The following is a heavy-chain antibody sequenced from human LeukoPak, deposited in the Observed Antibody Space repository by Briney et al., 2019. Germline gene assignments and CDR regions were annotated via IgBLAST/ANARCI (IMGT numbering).Heavy chain of an antibody. CDR1: GGSISSSSYY. Sequence: PSETLPLTCTVSGGSISSSSYYWGWIRQPPGKGLEWIGSIYYSGSTNYNPSLKSRVTISVDTSKNQFSLKLSSVTAADTAVYYCASHGTYYYDSSGPPRGYNWFDPWGQGTLVTVSS. V-gene: IGHV4-39*07. CDR3: ASHGTYYYDSSGPPRGYNWFDP. D-gene: IGHD3-22*01. CDR2: IYYSGST. J-gene: IGHJ5*02.